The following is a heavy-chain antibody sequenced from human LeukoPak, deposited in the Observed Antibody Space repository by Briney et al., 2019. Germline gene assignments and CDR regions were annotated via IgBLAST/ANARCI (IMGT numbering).Heavy chain of an antibody. CDR3: ARRQSIRWELLSAYDY. V-gene: IGHV4-39*01. J-gene: IGHJ4*02. Sequence: PSETLSLTCTVSGGSISSSSYSWGWIRQPPGKGLEWIGSIYYSGSTYYNPSLKSRVTISVDTSKNQFSLKLSSVTAADTAVYYCARRQSIRWELLSAYDYWGQGTLVTVSS. CDR1: GGSISSSSYS. CDR2: IYYSGST. D-gene: IGHD1-26*01.